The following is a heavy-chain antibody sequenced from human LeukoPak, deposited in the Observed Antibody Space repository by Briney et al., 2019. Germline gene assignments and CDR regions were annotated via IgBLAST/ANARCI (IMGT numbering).Heavy chain of an antibody. CDR1: GFTFSNAW. V-gene: IGHV3-21*01. Sequence: GGSLRLSCAASGFTFSNAWMNWVRQAPGKGLEWVSSISSSSSYIYYADSVKGRFTISRDNAKNSLYLQMNSLRDEDTAVYYCARGTYYSDCWGQGTLVTVSS. CDR3: ARGTYYSDC. CDR2: ISSSSSYI. J-gene: IGHJ4*02.